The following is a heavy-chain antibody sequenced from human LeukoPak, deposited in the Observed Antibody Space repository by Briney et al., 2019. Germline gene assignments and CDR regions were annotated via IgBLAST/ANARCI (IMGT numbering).Heavy chain of an antibody. V-gene: IGHV3-7*01. J-gene: IGHJ4*02. D-gene: IGHD3-3*01. CDR1: GFTFSSYW. CDR2: IKQDGSEK. CDR3: ARVDWSGYSLDFDY. Sequence: GGSLRLSCAASGFTFSSYWMSWVHQAPGKGLEWVANIKQDGSEKYYVDSVKGRFTISRDNAKNSLYLQMNSLGAEDTAVYYCARVDWSGYSLDFDYWGQGTLVTVSS.